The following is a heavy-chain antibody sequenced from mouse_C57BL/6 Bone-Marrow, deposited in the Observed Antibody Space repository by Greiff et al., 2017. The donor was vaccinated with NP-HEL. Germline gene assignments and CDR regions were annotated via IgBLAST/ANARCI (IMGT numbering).Heavy chain of an antibody. CDR1: GYTFTSYG. CDR2: IYPGSGNT. D-gene: IGHD1-1*01. V-gene: IGHV1-81*01. CDR3: APNYYGSSYPFAY. J-gene: IGHJ3*01. Sequence: QVQLQQSGAELARPGASVKLSCKASGYTFTSYGISWVKQRTGQGLEWIGEIYPGSGNTYYNEKFKGKATLTADKSSSTAYMELRSLTSEDSAVYFCAPNYYGSSYPFAYWGQGTLVTVSA.